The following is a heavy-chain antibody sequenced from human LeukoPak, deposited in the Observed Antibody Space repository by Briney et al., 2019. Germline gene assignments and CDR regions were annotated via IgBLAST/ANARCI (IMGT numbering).Heavy chain of an antibody. CDR1: GFTFSSYG. V-gene: IGHV3-30-3*02. J-gene: IGHJ6*02. Sequence: PGGSLRLSCAASGFTFSSYGMHWVRQAPGKGLEWMTCVLDNTDFPYYADSVGDRFIISRDSSKNVVYLQMNSLRPEDTAIYYCASEPGLSRGPDYAMDVWGQGTTVTVSS. CDR3: ASEPGLSRGPDYAMDV. D-gene: IGHD3-16*01. CDR2: VLDNTDFP.